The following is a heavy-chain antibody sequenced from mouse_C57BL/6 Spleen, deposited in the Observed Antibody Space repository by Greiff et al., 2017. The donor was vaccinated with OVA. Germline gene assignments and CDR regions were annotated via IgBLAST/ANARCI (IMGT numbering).Heavy chain of an antibody. Sequence: QVQLQQSGPELVKPGASVKLSCKASGYTFTSYDINWVKQRPGQGLEWIGWIYPRDGSTKYNEKFKGKATLTVDTSSSAAYMELHSLTSEDSAVYFCAREVDSSGYLAWFAYWGQGTLVTVSA. J-gene: IGHJ3*01. CDR3: AREVDSSGYLAWFAY. V-gene: IGHV1-85*01. CDR2: IYPRDGST. D-gene: IGHD3-2*02. CDR1: GYTFTSYD.